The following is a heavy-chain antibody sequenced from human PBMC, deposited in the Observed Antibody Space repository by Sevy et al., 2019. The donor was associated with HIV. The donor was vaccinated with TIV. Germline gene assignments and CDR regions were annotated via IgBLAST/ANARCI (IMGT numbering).Heavy chain of an antibody. CDR3: ARSGRAYYYIDV. V-gene: IGHV3-23*01. CDR2: ISGRGASA. CDR1: GFTFSSYA. J-gene: IGHJ6*03. D-gene: IGHD2-15*01. Sequence: GGSLRLSCAASGFTFSSYAMNWVRQAPGKGLEWVSVISGRGASAYFADSVRGRLTISRDNSKNTLHLQMNSLRAEDTAVYYCARSGRAYYYIDVWGKGTAVTVSS.